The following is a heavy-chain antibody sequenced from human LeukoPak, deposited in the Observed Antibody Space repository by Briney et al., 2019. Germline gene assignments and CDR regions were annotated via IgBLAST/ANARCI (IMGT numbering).Heavy chain of an antibody. V-gene: IGHV4-59*01. CDR2: IYYSGST. CDR1: GGSISSYY. J-gene: IGHJ3*02. D-gene: IGHD1-26*01. CDR3: ARDGATRGDAFDI. Sequence: SETLSLTCTVSGGSISSYYWSWIRQPPGKGLEWIGYIYYSGSTNYNPSLKGRVTISVDTSKNQFSLKLSSVTAADTAVYYCARDGATRGDAFDIWGQGTMVTVSS.